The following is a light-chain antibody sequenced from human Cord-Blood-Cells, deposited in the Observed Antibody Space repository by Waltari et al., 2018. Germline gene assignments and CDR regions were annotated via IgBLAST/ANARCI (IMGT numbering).Light chain of an antibody. CDR3: QQYYSTPRT. Sequence: DITMTQSPDSLTVSLGDRATTTCNSSQSVLYSSNNTNYLACYQQKPGQPPKLLIYWASTRESGVPDRFSGSGSGTDFTLTISSLQAEDVAVYYCQQYYSTPRTFGQGTKVEIK. J-gene: IGKJ1*01. CDR1: QSVLYSSNNTNY. CDR2: WAS. V-gene: IGKV4-1*01.